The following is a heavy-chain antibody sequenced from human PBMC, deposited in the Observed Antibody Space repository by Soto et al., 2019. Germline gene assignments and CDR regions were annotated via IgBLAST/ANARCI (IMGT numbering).Heavy chain of an antibody. D-gene: IGHD5-18*01. CDR2: ISYDGSNK. CDR3: AKSHTAMVRAFDY. Sequence: GGSLRLSCAASGFTFSSYGMHWVRQAPGKGLEWVAVISYDGSNKYYADSVKGRFTISRDNSKNTLYLQMNSLRAEDTAVYYCAKSHTAMVRAFDYWGQGTLVTVSS. J-gene: IGHJ4*02. CDR1: GFTFSSYG. V-gene: IGHV3-30*18.